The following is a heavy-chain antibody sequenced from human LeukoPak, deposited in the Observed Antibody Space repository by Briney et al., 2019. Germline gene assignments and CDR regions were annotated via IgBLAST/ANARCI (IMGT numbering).Heavy chain of an antibody. V-gene: IGHV4-59*01. Sequence: SETLSLTCTVSGGSINSYYWSWIRQPPGKGLEWIGYISYSASTNYNPSLKSRVSISVDKSKNQFFLKLSSVTAADTALYYCARGNANWGQGTLVTVSS. CDR3: ARGNAN. J-gene: IGHJ4*02. CDR1: GGSINSYY. CDR2: ISYSAST.